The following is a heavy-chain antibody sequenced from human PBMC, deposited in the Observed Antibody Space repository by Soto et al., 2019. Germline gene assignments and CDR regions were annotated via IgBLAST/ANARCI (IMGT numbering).Heavy chain of an antibody. CDR3: ARDLDGLHDDTSGPFPRPG. V-gene: IGHV4-39*01. CDR1: GASISSTSYY. D-gene: IGHD3-22*01. CDR2: IYYSGST. J-gene: IGHJ1*01. Sequence: SETLSLTCTVSGASISSTSYYWGWIRQPPGKGLEWIGSIYYSGSTYYNPSLKSRVTISVDMSKNQFSLKLSSVTAADTAVYYCARDLDGLHDDTSGPFPRPGWGQGTLVTVSS.